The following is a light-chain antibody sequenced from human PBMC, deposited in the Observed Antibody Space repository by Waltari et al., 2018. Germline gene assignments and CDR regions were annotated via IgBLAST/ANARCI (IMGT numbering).Light chain of an antibody. Sequence: DIQMTQSPSSLSASVGDRVTITCRASQTISRYLNWYQQKPGKAPNLLIYAASSMQSGVPSSFSGSGSGRDFTLIITSLQPEDFATYYCQQSYSFTRTFGQGTKVEIK. J-gene: IGKJ1*01. V-gene: IGKV1-39*01. CDR2: AAS. CDR1: QTISRY. CDR3: QQSYSFTRT.